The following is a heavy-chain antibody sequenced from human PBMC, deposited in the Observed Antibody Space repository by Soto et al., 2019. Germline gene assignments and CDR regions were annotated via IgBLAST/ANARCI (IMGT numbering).Heavy chain of an antibody. CDR1: GGSVSSGNYY. Sequence: SETLSLTCTVSGGSVSSGNYYWSWIRQPPGKGLEWIGYIYYSGSTNYNPSLTSRVTISVDTSKNQFSLQLSSVTAADTAVYYCVRDRAYGFDSAWGQGTLVTVSS. D-gene: IGHD3-10*01. V-gene: IGHV4-61*01. J-gene: IGHJ5*02. CDR2: IYYSGST. CDR3: VRDRAYGFDSA.